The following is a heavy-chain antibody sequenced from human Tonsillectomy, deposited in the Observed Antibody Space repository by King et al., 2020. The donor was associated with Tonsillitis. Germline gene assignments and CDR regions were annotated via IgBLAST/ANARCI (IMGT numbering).Heavy chain of an antibody. CDR3: AKDTLGMRNYYYYMAV. CDR1: GFTFDDYA. J-gene: IGHJ6*03. V-gene: IGHV3-9*01. CDR2: ISWDSGII. D-gene: IGHD7-27*01. Sequence: VQLVESGGGLVQPGRSLRLSCAASGFTFDDYAMHWVRQPPGKGLEWASGISWDSGIIDYADSVMGRFTISRDNAKNSLYLQMNSLRPEDTALYYCAKDTLGMRNYYYYMAVWGKGTTVTVSS.